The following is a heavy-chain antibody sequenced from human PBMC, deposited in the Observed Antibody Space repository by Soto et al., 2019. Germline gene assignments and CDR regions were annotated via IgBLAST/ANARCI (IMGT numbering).Heavy chain of an antibody. CDR1: EYNFANYW. V-gene: IGHV5-51*01. CDR2: IYPGNSDT. Sequence: ELQLVQSGAEVKKPGESLKISCKGSEYNFANYWIGWVRQMPGKGLEWMGIIYPGNSDTRYSPSFQGQVTISADTSISTAYLEGSSLKASDTAIYYCARHVYYDVLKKNYWGQGTLVTVSS. D-gene: IGHD3-9*01. J-gene: IGHJ4*02. CDR3: ARHVYYDVLKKNY.